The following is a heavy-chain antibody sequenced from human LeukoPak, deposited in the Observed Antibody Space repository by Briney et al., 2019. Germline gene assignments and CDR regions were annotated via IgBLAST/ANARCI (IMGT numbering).Heavy chain of an antibody. CDR1: GGSIGSYY. J-gene: IGHJ4*02. CDR3: ARYISSGLDY. D-gene: IGHD6-6*01. Sequence: PSETLSLTCTVSGGSIGSYYWSRIRQPPGKGLEWIGHVYYTGSTSYNPSLRSRVTISVDTSKNQFSLKLTYVNAADTAVYYCARYISSGLDYWGQGTLVTVSS. V-gene: IGHV4-59*08. CDR2: VYYTGST.